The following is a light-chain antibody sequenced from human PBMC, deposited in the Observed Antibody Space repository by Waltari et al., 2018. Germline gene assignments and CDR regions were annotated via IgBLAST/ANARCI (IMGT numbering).Light chain of an antibody. CDR2: YDT. Sequence: SYVLTQPPSVSVAPGKTARITCGGNNIERNTVHWYQRRPGQAPVLVISYDTDRPFRIPEAFTGSNSGNTATLTISRVEVGDAADYFCQVWDNDSEGGVFGGGTKLTVL. J-gene: IGLJ3*02. V-gene: IGLV3-21*04. CDR1: NIERNT. CDR3: QVWDNDSEGGV.